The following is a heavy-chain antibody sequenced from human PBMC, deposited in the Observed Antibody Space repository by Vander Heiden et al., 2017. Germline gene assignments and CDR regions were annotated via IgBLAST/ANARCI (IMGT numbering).Heavy chain of an antibody. CDR1: EYTFNGYF. CDR2: IDPNSGII. V-gene: IGHV1-2*02. CDR3: ARGPSNYYGMDV. Sequence: QVQLGQSGAGLTKPGTAGTVSWKRSEYTFNGYFMHWVRQAPGQGLEWMGWIDPNSGIINFAQRFLGRVTMTRDTSISTAYMELSRLTSDDTAVYYCARGPSNYYGMDVWGQGTTVTVSS. J-gene: IGHJ6*02.